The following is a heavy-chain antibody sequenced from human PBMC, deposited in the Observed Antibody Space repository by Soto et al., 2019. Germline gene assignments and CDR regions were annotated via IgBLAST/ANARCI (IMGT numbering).Heavy chain of an antibody. CDR1: GYSFTSYW. J-gene: IGHJ3*02. CDR3: ARRLARDIVVVPAAILLVEDAFDI. D-gene: IGHD2-2*02. V-gene: IGHV5-10-1*03. CDR2: IDPSDSYT. Sequence: EVQLVQSGAEVKKPGESLRISCKGSGYSFTSYWISWVRQMPGKGLEWMGRIDPSDSYTNYSPSFQGHVTISADKSISTAYLQWSSLKASDTAMYYCARRLARDIVVVPAAILLVEDAFDIWGQGTMVTVSS.